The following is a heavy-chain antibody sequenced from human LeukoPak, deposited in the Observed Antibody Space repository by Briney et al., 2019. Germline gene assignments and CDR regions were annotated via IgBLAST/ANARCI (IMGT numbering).Heavy chain of an antibody. CDR2: VNRDGSET. Sequence: GGSLRLSCAASGFALSSHWMTWVRQVPGRGPEWVANVNRDGSETYYLDSVKGRFTVSKDNAKNSLYLQMNSLRAEDTALYHCARNNGMDVWGQGTTVIVSS. CDR1: GFALSSHW. J-gene: IGHJ6*02. CDR3: ARNNGMDV. V-gene: IGHV3-7*03.